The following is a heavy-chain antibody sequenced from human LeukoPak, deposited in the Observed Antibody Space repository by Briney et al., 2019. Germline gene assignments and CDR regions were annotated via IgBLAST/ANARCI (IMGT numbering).Heavy chain of an antibody. V-gene: IGHV4-34*01. D-gene: IGHD3-10*01. Sequence: PSETLSLTCAVYGGSFSGYYWSWIRQPPGKGLEWIGEINHSGSTNYNPSLKSRVTISVDTSKNQFSRKLSSVTAADTAVYYCARLPGYYGSGRYYYYYMDVWGKGTTATVSS. CDR3: ARLPGYYGSGRYYYYYMDV. CDR1: GGSFSGYY. CDR2: INHSGST. J-gene: IGHJ6*03.